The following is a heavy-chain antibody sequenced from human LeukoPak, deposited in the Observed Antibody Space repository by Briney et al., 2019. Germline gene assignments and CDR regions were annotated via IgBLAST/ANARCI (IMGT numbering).Heavy chain of an antibody. D-gene: IGHD2/OR15-2a*01. CDR3: ARQISDYYYYYMDV. V-gene: IGHV4-39*01. Sequence: SETLSLTCTVSGGSISTSAFYWGWIRQPPGKEREWIGSIYDSGNEFYNPSLKSRVTISADTSKNQFSLKLNSVTAADTAMYYCARQISDYYYYYMDVWGEGITVTVSS. CDR2: IYDSGNE. J-gene: IGHJ6*03. CDR1: GGSISTSAFY.